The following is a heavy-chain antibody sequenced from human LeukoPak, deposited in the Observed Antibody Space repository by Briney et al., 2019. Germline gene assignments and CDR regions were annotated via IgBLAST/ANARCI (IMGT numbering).Heavy chain of an antibody. V-gene: IGHV1-69*13. CDR3: ARGSRAGWLPAI. D-gene: IGHD6-19*01. J-gene: IGHJ4*02. CDR1: GGTFSSYA. CDR2: IIPIFGTA. Sequence: SVKVSCKASGGTFSSYAISWARQAPGQGLEWMGGIIPIFGTANYAQKFQGRVTITADESTSTAYMELSSLRSEDTAVYYCARGSRAGWLPAIWGQGTLVTVSS.